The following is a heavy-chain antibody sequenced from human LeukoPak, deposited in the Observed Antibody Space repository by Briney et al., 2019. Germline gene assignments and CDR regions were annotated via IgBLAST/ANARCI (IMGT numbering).Heavy chain of an antibody. CDR1: GASIRNYY. V-gene: IGHV4-4*09. J-gene: IGHJ4*02. Sequence: SETLSLTCTVSGASIRNYYWSWIRQTPEKGLEWMGYIHATGGSNYYPSLKSRLTVSIDTSRNQLSPKLTSVTAADTAVYFCARLGSYHDFWGQGALVTVSS. CDR3: ARLGSYHDF. D-gene: IGHD1-26*01. CDR2: IHATGGS.